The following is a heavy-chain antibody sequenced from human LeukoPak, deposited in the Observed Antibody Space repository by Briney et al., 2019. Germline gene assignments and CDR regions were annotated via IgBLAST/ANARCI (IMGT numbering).Heavy chain of an antibody. CDR2: ISSSSRDI. V-gene: IGHV3-21*01. CDR3: ARHGDGFYYGMDV. CDR1: DFTFSRYS. Sequence: GGSLRLSCAASDFTFSRYSMNWFRQAPGEGLEWVSSISSSSRDIYYADSVKGRFTISRDNAKNSLYLQMNSLRVEDTAVYYCARHGDGFYYGMDVWGQGTTVTASS. D-gene: IGHD4-17*01. J-gene: IGHJ6*01.